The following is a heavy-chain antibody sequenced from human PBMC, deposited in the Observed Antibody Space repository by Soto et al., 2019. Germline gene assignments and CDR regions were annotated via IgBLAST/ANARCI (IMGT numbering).Heavy chain of an antibody. D-gene: IGHD2-8*01. J-gene: IGHJ6*02. CDR1: GFTFSSYD. Sequence: EVQLVESGGGLVQPGGSLRLSCAASGFTFSSYDMHWVRQATGKGLEWVSAIGTAGDPYYPGSVKGRFTISRENAKNSLYLQMNSLRAGDTAVYYCARGRGDCTNGVCFTDYYYGMDVWGQGTTVTVSS. CDR2: IGTAGDP. V-gene: IGHV3-13*05. CDR3: ARGRGDCTNGVCFTDYYYGMDV.